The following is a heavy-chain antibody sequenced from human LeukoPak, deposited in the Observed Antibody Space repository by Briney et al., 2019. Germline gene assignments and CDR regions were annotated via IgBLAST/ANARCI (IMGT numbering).Heavy chain of an antibody. CDR1: GFTFSSYS. D-gene: IGHD2-8*01. J-gene: IGHJ5*02. CDR3: ARGPSGVLMVYGGFDP. V-gene: IGHV3-21*01. CDR2: ISSSSSYI. Sequence: GGSLRLSCAASGFTFSSYSMNWVRQAPGKGLEWVSSISSSSSYIYYADSVKGRFTISRDNAKNSLYLQMNSLRAEDTAVYYCARGPSGVLMVYGGFDPCGQGTLVSVSS.